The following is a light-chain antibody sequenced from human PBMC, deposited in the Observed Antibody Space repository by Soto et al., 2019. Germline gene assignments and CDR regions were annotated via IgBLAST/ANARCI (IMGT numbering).Light chain of an antibody. J-gene: IGKJ2*01. CDR1: HSVASTY. CDR3: QQYGSSSFT. V-gene: IGKV3-20*01. Sequence: EIVLTQSPATLSLSPGEGATLSCRASHSVASTYLAWYQQKPGLATRLIIYGASNRASGTPDRFSGGGSGTDFTLTISRLEPEDFAVYYCQQYGSSSFTFGQVPKLEIK. CDR2: GAS.